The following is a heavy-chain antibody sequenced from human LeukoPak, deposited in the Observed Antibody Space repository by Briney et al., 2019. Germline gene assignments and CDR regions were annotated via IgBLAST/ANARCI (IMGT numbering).Heavy chain of an antibody. V-gene: IGHV4-30-2*01. Sequence: PSETLSLTCAVSGGSISSGGFSWNWIRQPPGKGLEWLGYIFHSGSTYYNPSLRSRVTMSVDRSKSQFSLKLSSVTAADTAVYYCARAAYYGSERDAFDIWGQGTMVTVSS. D-gene: IGHD3-10*01. CDR3: ARAAYYGSERDAFDI. CDR2: IFHSGST. CDR1: GGSISSGGFS. J-gene: IGHJ3*02.